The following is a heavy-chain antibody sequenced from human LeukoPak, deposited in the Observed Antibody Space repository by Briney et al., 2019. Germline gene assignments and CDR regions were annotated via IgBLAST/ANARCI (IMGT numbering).Heavy chain of an antibody. D-gene: IGHD6-19*01. Sequence: PSQTLSLTCTVSGGSISSGSYYWSWIRQPAGKGLEWIGRIYTSGGTNYNPSLKSRVTISVDTSKNQFSLKLSSVTAADTAVYYCASLYRAGYYMDVWGKGTTVTVSS. CDR1: GGSISSGSYY. V-gene: IGHV4-61*02. CDR2: IYTSGGT. CDR3: ASLYRAGYYMDV. J-gene: IGHJ6*03.